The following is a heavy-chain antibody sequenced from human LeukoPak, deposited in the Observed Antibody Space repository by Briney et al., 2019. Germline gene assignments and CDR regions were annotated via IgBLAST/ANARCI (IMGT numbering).Heavy chain of an antibody. V-gene: IGHV1-18*04. Sequence: GSVEVSCKASGYTFTSYGISGVRQAPGQGLEWLGWLSADKGKKNYATTLQGRFTLTTATPTTPAYWELRRLRSDDTAVYYCARMGESYPHDAFDIWGQGTMVTVSS. J-gene: IGHJ3*02. CDR3: ARMGESYPHDAFDI. D-gene: IGHD3-16*01. CDR2: LSADKGKK. CDR1: GYTFTSYG.